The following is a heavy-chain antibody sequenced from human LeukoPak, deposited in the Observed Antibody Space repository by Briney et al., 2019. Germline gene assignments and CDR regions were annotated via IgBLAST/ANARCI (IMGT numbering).Heavy chain of an antibody. CDR3: ARDAVTAIRPYFDY. Sequence: GGSLRLSCAASGFTFSSYSMNWVRQAPGKGLEWVSSISSSSSYIYYADSVKGRFTISRDNAKNSLYLQVNSLRAEDTAVYYCARDAVTAIRPYFDYWGQGTLVTVSS. V-gene: IGHV3-21*01. J-gene: IGHJ4*02. CDR2: ISSSSSYI. CDR1: GFTFSSYS. D-gene: IGHD2-21*02.